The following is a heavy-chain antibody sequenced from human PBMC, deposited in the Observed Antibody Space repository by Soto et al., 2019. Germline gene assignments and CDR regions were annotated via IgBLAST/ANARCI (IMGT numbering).Heavy chain of an antibody. D-gene: IGHD6-13*01. Sequence: GGSLRLSCAASGFTFSSYDMHRVRQATGKGLEWVSAIGTAGDTYYPGSVKGRFTISRENAKNSLYLQMNSLRAGDTAVYYCAREDPAGIAAAGTSPGYYGMDVRGQGTTVTVSS. CDR1: GFTFSSYD. V-gene: IGHV3-13*01. J-gene: IGHJ6*02. CDR2: IGTAGDT. CDR3: AREDPAGIAAAGTSPGYYGMDV.